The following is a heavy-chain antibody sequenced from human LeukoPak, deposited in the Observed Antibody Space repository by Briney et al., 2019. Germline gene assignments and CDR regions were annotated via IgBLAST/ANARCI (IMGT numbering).Heavy chain of an antibody. CDR1: GFTFSTYS. J-gene: IGHJ4*02. Sequence: GGSLRLSCAASGFTFSTYSVNWVRQAPGKGLEWVASITSPVGHIYYAGSLKGRITISRDNAKSSLYLQMNSLRAEDTAVYYCATDGQSSGWYGFDYWGQGTLVTVSS. V-gene: IGHV3-21*01. D-gene: IGHD6-19*01. CDR3: ATDGQSSGWYGFDY. CDR2: ITSPVGHI.